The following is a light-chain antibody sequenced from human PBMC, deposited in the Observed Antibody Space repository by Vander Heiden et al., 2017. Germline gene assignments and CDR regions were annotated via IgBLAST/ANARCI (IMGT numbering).Light chain of an antibody. Sequence: QSALTQPASVSGSPGQSITISCTGTSCAAGSYHTLSWSQQPPGKAPHLMIYEVSKRPSGVSNRFSGSKSGNTASLTIAGLEAEDEADYYCGSYAGRSTFVVVGGGTKLTVL. V-gene: IGLV2-23*02. CDR2: EVS. CDR3: GSYAGRSTFVV. CDR1: SCAAGSYHT. J-gene: IGLJ2*01.